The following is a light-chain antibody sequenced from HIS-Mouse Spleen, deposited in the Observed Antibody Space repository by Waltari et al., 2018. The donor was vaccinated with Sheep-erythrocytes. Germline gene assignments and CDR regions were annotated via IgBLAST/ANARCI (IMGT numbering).Light chain of an antibody. CDR3: SSYAGSNNWV. V-gene: IGLV2-8*01. J-gene: IGLJ3*02. Sequence: QSALTQPPSASGSPGQSVTISCTGTSSDVGGYNYVSWYQQHPGNAHKRMIYEVSKRPSGVTVRLAGSKSGNTASLTVSGLQAEDEADYYCSSYAGSNNWVFGGGTKLTVL. CDR1: SSDVGGYNY. CDR2: EVS.